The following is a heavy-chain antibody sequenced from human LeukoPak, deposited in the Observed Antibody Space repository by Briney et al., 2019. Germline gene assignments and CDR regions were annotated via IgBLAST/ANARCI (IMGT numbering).Heavy chain of an antibody. CDR3: ARVAYCTKGVCMNFDL. V-gene: IGHV1-69*13. CDR2: IIPIFGTA. CDR1: GGTFSSYA. D-gene: IGHD2-8*01. J-gene: IGHJ4*02. Sequence: SVKVSCKASGGTFSSYAISWVRQAPGQGLEWMGGIIPIFGTANYAQKFQGRVTITADESTSTAYMELSSLRSEDTAVYYCARVAYCTKGVCMNFDLWGQGTLVTVSS.